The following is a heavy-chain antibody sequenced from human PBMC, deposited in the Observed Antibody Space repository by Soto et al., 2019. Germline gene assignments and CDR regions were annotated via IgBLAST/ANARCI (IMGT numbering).Heavy chain of an antibody. D-gene: IGHD6-19*01. Sequence: GGSLRLSCAASGFIFRTYAMSWVRQAPGKGLEWVAGVVGYGSGISYADSVKGRFTISRDNSNNMLYLQMHSLRAEDTALYYCAKDKGLDSSGWYYFDYWGQGTLVTVSS. CDR1: GFIFRTYA. CDR2: VVGYGSGI. V-gene: IGHV3-23*01. J-gene: IGHJ4*02. CDR3: AKDKGLDSSGWYYFDY.